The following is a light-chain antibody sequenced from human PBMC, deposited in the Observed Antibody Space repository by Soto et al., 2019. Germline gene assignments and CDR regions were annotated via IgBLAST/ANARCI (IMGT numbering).Light chain of an antibody. CDR3: QQSYSRVT. Sequence: DIQLTQSPSSLSASVGDGVTITCRASQRISSYLSWYQQKPGMAPKLLIYAASKLQSGVPSRFSGRGSGTDFTLTISSLQPEDFATYYCQQSYSRVTFGHGTKVEIK. CDR1: QRISSY. CDR2: AAS. V-gene: IGKV1-39*01. J-gene: IGKJ1*01.